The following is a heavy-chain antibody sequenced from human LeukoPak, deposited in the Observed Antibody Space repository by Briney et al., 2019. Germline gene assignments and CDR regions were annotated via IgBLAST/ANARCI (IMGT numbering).Heavy chain of an antibody. CDR3: ARENGWFDP. V-gene: IGHV4-4*07. CDR2: IYISGST. CDR1: GGSISSYY. Sequence: SETLSLTCTVSGGSISSYYWSWIRQPPGKGLEWIGRIYISGSTNYNPSLKSRVTISVDTSKNQFSLKLSSVTAADTAVYYCARENGWFDPWGQGTLVTVSS. J-gene: IGHJ5*02. D-gene: IGHD2-8*01.